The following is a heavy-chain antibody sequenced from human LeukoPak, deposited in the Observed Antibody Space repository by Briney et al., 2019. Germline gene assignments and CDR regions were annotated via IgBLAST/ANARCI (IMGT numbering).Heavy chain of an antibody. CDR2: ISSDGRT. V-gene: IGHV3-66*02. CDR3: ASRARSGYYYGMDV. D-gene: IGHD3-3*01. CDR1: GFIVTNNY. J-gene: IGHJ6*02. Sequence: PGESLRLSCAVSGFIVTNNYMTWVRQAPGKGLECVSFISSDGRTYYADSVKGRFTISRDNSRNTLYLQMNSLRTEDTAEYYCASRARSGYYYGMDVWGQGTTVTVSS.